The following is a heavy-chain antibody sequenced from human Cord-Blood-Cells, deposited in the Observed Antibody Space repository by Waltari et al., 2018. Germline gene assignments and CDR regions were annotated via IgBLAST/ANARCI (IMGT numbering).Heavy chain of an antibody. D-gene: IGHD6-6*01. J-gene: IGHJ3*02. CDR2: INPNSGGT. V-gene: IGHV1-2*04. Sequence: QVQLVQSGAEVKKPGASVTVSCKASGYTFTGYYMHWVRQAPGQGLEWMGWINPNSGGTNYAQKFQGWVTMTRDTSISTAYMELSRLRSDDTAVYYCAREYSSSSYHDVFDIWGQGTMVTVSS. CDR3: AREYSSSSYHDVFDI. CDR1: GYTFTGYY.